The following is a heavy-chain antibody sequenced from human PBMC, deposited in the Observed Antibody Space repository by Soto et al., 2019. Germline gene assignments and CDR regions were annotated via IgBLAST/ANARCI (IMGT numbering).Heavy chain of an antibody. Sequence: QVQLQQWGAGLLKPSETLSLTCAVYGGSFSGYYWSWIRQPPGKGLEWIGEINHSGSTNYNPSLKSRVTISVDTSKNQFPLKLSSVTAADTAVYYCAREFYDFWRGYYGGGCYFDYWGQGTLVTVSS. D-gene: IGHD3-3*01. CDR2: INHSGST. J-gene: IGHJ4*02. CDR3: AREFYDFWRGYYGGGCYFDY. CDR1: GGSFSGYY. V-gene: IGHV4-34*01.